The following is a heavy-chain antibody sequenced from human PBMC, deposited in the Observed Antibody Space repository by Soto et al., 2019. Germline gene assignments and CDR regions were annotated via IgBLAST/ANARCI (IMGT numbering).Heavy chain of an antibody. J-gene: IGHJ3*02. CDR3: ASPILLWFGELYDAFDI. Sequence: GGSLRLSCAASGFTVSSNYMSWVRQAPGKGLERVSVIYSGGSTYYADSVKGRFTISRDNSKNTLYLQMNSLRAEDTAVYYCASPILLWFGELYDAFDIWGQGTMVTVSS. D-gene: IGHD3-10*01. V-gene: IGHV3-53*01. CDR1: GFTVSSNY. CDR2: IYSGGST.